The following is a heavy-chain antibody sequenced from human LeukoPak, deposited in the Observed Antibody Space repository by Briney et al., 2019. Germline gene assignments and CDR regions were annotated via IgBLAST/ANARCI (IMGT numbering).Heavy chain of an antibody. D-gene: IGHD3-22*01. CDR3: ARGELDSNGYWTAFDI. V-gene: IGHV4-59*01. J-gene: IGHJ3*02. Sequence: SETLSLTCAVSGGSISTYYWSWIRQPPGKGLEWTGYIHYSGSTNYNPSLKSRVTILVDTSKNQFSLRLSSVTAADTAVYYCARGELDSNGYWTAFDIWGQGTMVTVSS. CDR1: GGSISTYY. CDR2: IHYSGST.